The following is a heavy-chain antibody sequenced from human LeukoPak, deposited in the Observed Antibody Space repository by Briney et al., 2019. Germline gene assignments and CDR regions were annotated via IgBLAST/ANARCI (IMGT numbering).Heavy chain of an antibody. J-gene: IGHJ4*02. CDR3: ARDGVRGIQLYDSYYFDY. CDR1: GYTFTAYY. Sequence: ASLKVSCKASGYTFTAYYMHWVRQAPGQGLEWMGRINPNSGGTNYAQKFQGRVTMTRDTSISTASMELSRLRSDDTAVYFCARDGVRGIQLYDSYYFDYWGQGTLVTVSS. V-gene: IGHV1-2*06. CDR2: INPNSGGT. D-gene: IGHD5-18*01.